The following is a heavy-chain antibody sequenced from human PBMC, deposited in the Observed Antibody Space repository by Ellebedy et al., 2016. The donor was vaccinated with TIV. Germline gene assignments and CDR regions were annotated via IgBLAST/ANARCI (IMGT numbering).Heavy chain of an antibody. CDR3: ARVRFGDTAVDY. Sequence: GESLKISCAASGFTFSSYDMHWVRQGTGKGLERVSAIGTAGDTYYPGSVKGRFTIYRENAKNSLYLQITSLRSEDTAVYYCARVRFGDTAVDYWGQGTLVTVSS. J-gene: IGHJ4*03. D-gene: IGHD2-21*01. CDR2: IGTAGDT. CDR1: GFTFSSYD. V-gene: IGHV3-13*01.